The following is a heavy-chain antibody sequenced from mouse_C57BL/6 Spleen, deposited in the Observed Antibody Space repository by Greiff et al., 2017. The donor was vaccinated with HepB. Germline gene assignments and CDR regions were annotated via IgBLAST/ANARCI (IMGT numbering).Heavy chain of an antibody. J-gene: IGHJ4*01. V-gene: IGHV5-4*01. D-gene: IGHD1-1*01. CDR3: AREETTDYAMDY. CDR2: ISDGGSYT. CDR1: GFTFSSYA. Sequence: EVQLMESGGGLVKPGGSLKLSCAASGFTFSSYAMSWVRQTPEKRLEWVATISDGGSYTYYPDNVKGRFTISRDNAKNNLYLQMSHLKSEDTAMYYCAREETTDYAMDYWGQGTSVTVSP.